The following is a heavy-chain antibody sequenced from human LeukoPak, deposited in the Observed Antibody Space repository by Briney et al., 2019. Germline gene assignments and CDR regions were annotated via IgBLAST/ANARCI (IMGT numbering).Heavy chain of an antibody. CDR3: ARSGGSSSWYAY. J-gene: IGHJ4*02. CDR1: GFTFSSYG. D-gene: IGHD6-13*01. V-gene: IGHV3-30*03. CDR2: ISYEGSIK. Sequence: GGSLRLSCAASGFTFSSYGMHWVRQAPGKGLEWVAVISYEGSIKYYADSVKGRFTISRDNAKNSLYLQMNSLRAEDTAVYYCARSGGSSSWYAYWGQGTLVTVSS.